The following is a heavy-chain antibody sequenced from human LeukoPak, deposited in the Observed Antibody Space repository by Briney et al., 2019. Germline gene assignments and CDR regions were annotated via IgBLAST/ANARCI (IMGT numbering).Heavy chain of an antibody. J-gene: IGHJ4*02. V-gene: IGHV4-34*01. CDR2: INHSGST. CDR3: ARGGGYCSGGSCYSRVPPVDY. Sequence: SGTLSLTCAVYGGSFSGYYWSWIRQPPGKWLEWIGEINHSGSTNYNPSLKSRVTISVDTSKNQFSLKLSSVTAADTAVYYCARGGGYCSGGSCYSRVPPVDYWGQGTLVTVSS. CDR1: GGSFSGYY. D-gene: IGHD2-15*01.